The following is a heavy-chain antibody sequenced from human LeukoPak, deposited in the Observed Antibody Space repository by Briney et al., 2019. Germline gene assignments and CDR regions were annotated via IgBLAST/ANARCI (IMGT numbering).Heavy chain of an antibody. D-gene: IGHD5-18*01. J-gene: IGHJ4*02. CDR3: ARVGKPDTAMVTLDY. CDR1: GFTFSDHY. CDR2: TRNKANSDTT. Sequence: GGSLRLSCAASGFTFSDHYMDWVRQAPGKGLEWVGRTRNKANSDTTEYAASVKGRFTISRDDSKNSLYLQMNSLKTEDTAVYYCARVGKPDTAMVTLDYWGQGTLVTVSS. V-gene: IGHV3-72*01.